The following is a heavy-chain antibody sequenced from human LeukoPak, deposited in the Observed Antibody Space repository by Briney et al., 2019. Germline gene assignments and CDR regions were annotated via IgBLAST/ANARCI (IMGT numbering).Heavy chain of an antibody. J-gene: IGHJ4*02. Sequence: SVKVSCKASGGTFSSYAISWVRQAPGQGLEWTGGIIPIFGTANYAQKFQGRVTITTDESTSTAYMELSSLRSEDTAVYYCARGVMQGTVTTTTLRTYFDYWGQGTLVTVSS. V-gene: IGHV1-69*05. CDR3: ARGVMQGTVTTTTLRTYFDY. CDR1: GGTFSSYA. D-gene: IGHD4-17*01. CDR2: IIPIFGTA.